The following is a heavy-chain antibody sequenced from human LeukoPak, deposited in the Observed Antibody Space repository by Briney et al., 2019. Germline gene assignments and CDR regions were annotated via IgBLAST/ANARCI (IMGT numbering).Heavy chain of an antibody. Sequence: GGSLRLSCAVSGFILNSYSMNWVRQAPGKGLEWVSSISSSTSYIYYAESVKGRFTISRDDAKNSLYLQMNSLRAEDTAAYYCASHGLFTVSGSYLLYWGQGTLVTVSS. D-gene: IGHD1-26*01. CDR2: ISSSTSYI. V-gene: IGHV3-21*01. CDR3: ASHGLFTVSGSYLLY. J-gene: IGHJ4*02. CDR1: GFILNSYS.